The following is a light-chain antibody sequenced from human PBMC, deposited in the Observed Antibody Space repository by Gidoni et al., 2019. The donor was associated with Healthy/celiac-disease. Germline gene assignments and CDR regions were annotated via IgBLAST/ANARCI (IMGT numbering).Light chain of an antibody. V-gene: IGKV1-8*01. CDR1: QGTSSY. CDR3: QQYYSYPPAPAWT. CDR2: AAS. Sequence: AIRMNQSPSSLSASTGDRVTITCRASQGTSSYLALYQQKPGKAPKLLIYAASTLQSGVPSRFSGSGSGTDFTLTISCLQSEDFATYYCQQYYSYPPAPAWTFGQGTKVEIK. J-gene: IGKJ1*01.